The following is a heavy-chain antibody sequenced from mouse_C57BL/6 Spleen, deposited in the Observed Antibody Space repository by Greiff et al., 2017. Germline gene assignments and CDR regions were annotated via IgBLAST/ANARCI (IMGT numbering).Heavy chain of an antibody. V-gene: IGHV1-20*01. CDR3: ARSYYYGSSYLYAMDY. CDR1: GYSFTGYF. CDR2: INPYNGDT. D-gene: IGHD1-1*01. Sequence: VQLQQSGPELVKPGASVKISCKASGYSFTGYFMNWVMQSHGKSLEWIGRINPYNGDTFYNQKFKGKATLTVDKSSSTAHMELRSLTSEDSAVYYCARSYYYGSSYLYAMDYWGQGTSVTVSS. J-gene: IGHJ4*01.